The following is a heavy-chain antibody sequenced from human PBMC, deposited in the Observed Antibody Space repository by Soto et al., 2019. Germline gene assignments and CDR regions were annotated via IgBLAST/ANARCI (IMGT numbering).Heavy chain of an antibody. CDR1: GGSISSYY. J-gene: IGHJ4*02. Sequence: SETLSLTCTVSGGSISSYYWSWIRQPPGKGLEWIGYIYYSGSTNYNPSLKSRVTISVDTSKNQFSLKLSSVTAADTAVYYCARGELVYLDYWGQGTLVTVSS. V-gene: IGHV4-59*01. CDR2: IYYSGST. D-gene: IGHD1-26*01. CDR3: ARGELVYLDY.